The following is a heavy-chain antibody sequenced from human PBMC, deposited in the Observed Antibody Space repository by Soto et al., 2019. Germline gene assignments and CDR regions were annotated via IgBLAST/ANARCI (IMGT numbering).Heavy chain of an antibody. CDR3: ARVRGPRYGRGWIDY. J-gene: IGHJ4*02. CDR2: ISGTSGSI. CDR1: GFTFSTYS. Sequence: RLSCAASGFTFSTYSMTWVRRAPGKGLEWVSYISGTSGSIYYADSAKGRFTISRDNAKHSLYLQMNSLRDEDTAVYYCARVRGPRYGRGWIDYWGQGALVTVSS. D-gene: IGHD6-19*01. V-gene: IGHV3-48*02.